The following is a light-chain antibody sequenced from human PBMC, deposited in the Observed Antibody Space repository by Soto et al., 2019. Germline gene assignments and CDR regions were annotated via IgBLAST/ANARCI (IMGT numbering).Light chain of an antibody. CDR2: GTS. CDR3: QHYGSSPLAT. V-gene: IGKV3-20*01. Sequence: EIVLTQSPGTLSLSPGERATLSCRASQSVSSSYLAWYQQKPGQAPRLLIYGTSSRATGIPDRFSSTGAGTDFTLTISRLEPEDFAVYYCQHYGSSPLATFGQGTRLEIK. CDR1: QSVSSSY. J-gene: IGKJ5*01.